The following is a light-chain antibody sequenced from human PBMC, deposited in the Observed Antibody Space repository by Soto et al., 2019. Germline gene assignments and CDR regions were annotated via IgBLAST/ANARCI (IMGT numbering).Light chain of an antibody. CDR3: QQSNSFPWT. V-gene: IGKV1-39*01. Sequence: DIHMTQSPSSLSASVGDRVTITCRASQTIRNYLNWYQQKPGKAPMLLIYAASTLHTGVPSRFSGSGSGTDFPLTISNLLPEDFATYYCQQSNSFPWTFGQGTAV. J-gene: IGKJ1*01. CDR1: QTIRNY. CDR2: AAS.